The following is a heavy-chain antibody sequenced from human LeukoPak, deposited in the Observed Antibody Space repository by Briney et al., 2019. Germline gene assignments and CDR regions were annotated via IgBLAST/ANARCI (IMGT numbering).Heavy chain of an antibody. V-gene: IGHV4-59*01. Sequence: SETLSLTCTVSGGSISTYYWSWVRQPPGKGLEWIGYIYYSGSTNYNPSLKSRVTISVDTSKNQFSLKLSSVTAADTAVYYCARSRTRWGLFDYWGQGTLVTVSS. CDR2: IYYSGST. J-gene: IGHJ4*02. D-gene: IGHD3-16*01. CDR3: ARSRTRWGLFDY. CDR1: GGSISTYY.